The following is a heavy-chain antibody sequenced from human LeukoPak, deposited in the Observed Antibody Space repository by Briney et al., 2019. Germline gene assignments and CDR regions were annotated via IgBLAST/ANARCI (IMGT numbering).Heavy chain of an antibody. CDR3: ASHSYGYNH. D-gene: IGHD3-16*01. CDR2: IKQDGSEK. J-gene: IGHJ5*02. CDR1: GIIITSYW. V-gene: IGHV3-7*01. Sequence: GGSLRLSCAASGIIITSYWMSWVRQTPGKGLEWVANIKQDGSEKNYVDSVKGRFTIFRDNARNSLYLQMNSLRAEDTAVYYCASHSYGYNHWGQGTLIIVSS.